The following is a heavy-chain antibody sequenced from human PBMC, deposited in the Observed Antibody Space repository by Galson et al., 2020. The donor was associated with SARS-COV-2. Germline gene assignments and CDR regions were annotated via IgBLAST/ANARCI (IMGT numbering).Heavy chain of an antibody. CDR2: IYYSGST. D-gene: IGHD3-3*01. CDR3: ARADYSAYDFWSGYSGIYAVEI. J-gene: IGHJ3*02. CDR1: GGSISSGGYY. Sequence: SETLSLTCTVSGGSISSGGYYWSWIRQHPGKGLEWIGYIYYSGSTYYNPSLKSRVTISVDTSKNQSSLKLSSVTAADTAVYYCARADYSAYDFWSGYSGIYAVEIWGQGTMVTVSS. V-gene: IGHV4-31*03.